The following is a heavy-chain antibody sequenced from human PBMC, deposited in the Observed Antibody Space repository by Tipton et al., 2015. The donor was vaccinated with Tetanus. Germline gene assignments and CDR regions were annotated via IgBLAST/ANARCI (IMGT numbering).Heavy chain of an antibody. V-gene: IGHV5-51*03. J-gene: IGHJ4*02. CDR2: IYPDDSHT. Sequence: QLVQSGAEVKKPGESLKISCKASGYSFTTYWIGWVRQMPGKGLEWMGVIYPDDSHTRNSPSFQGQVTISADKSISTAYLLWSNLKASDTAIYYCARLAHGDKEAGVHWGQGTLVTVSS. CDR3: ARLAHGDKEAGVH. CDR1: GYSFTTYW. D-gene: IGHD4-23*01.